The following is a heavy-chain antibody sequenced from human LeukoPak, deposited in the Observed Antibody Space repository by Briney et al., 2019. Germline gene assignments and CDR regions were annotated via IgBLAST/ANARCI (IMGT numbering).Heavy chain of an antibody. Sequence: GSLRLSCAASGFTFDDYGMSWVRQAPGKGLEWVSGINWNGGSTGYTDSVKGRFTISRDNAKNSLYLQMNSLRAGDTAVYYCARAGYSSTWYSRYFDLWGRGTLVTVSS. CDR3: ARAGYSSTWYSRYFDL. J-gene: IGHJ2*01. CDR1: GFTFDDYG. CDR2: INWNGGST. D-gene: IGHD6-13*01. V-gene: IGHV3-20*04.